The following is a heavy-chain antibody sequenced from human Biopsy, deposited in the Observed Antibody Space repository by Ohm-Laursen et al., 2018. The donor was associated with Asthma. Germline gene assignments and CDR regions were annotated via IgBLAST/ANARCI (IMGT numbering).Heavy chain of an antibody. CDR1: GGTFNAYV. Sequence: SVKVSCNSLGGTFNAYVIGWVRQAPGQGLEWMGGINSVFGTTTYPQKFQDRVTITADDSTSTVYMELSSLRSEDTDVYYCARKAGSCISRTCYSLDFWGQGTLVTVSS. CDR2: INSVFGTT. V-gene: IGHV1-69*13. J-gene: IGHJ4*02. CDR3: ARKAGSCISRTCYSLDF. D-gene: IGHD2-2*01.